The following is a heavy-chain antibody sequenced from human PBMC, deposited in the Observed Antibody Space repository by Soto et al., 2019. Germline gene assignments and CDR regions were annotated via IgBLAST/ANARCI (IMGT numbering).Heavy chain of an antibody. V-gene: IGHV3-66*01. J-gene: IGHJ3*02. CDR2: IQSGGPT. CDR3: VTLLRYSYAFDI. CDR1: GFTVSSKY. D-gene: IGHD3-9*01. Sequence: PGGSLRLSCAASGFTVSSKYMSWVRQAPGKGLEWVSLIQSGGPTYYADSVKGRFTISRDNAKNTVYLQMNSLTREDTAVYYCVTLLRYSYAFDIWGQGTMVT.